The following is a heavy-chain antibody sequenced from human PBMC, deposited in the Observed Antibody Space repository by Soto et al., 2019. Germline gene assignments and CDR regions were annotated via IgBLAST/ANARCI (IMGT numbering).Heavy chain of an antibody. J-gene: IGHJ4*02. CDR2: ISYDGSNK. V-gene: IGHV3-30*18. D-gene: IGHD6-19*01. CDR3: AKDAYSSGWYGLPLDY. Sequence: PGGSLRLSCAASGFTFSSYGMHWVRQAPGKGLEWVAVISYDGSNKYYADSVKGRFTISRDNSKKTLYLQMNSLRAEDTAVYYCAKDAYSSGWYGLPLDYWGQGTLVTVYS. CDR1: GFTFSSYG.